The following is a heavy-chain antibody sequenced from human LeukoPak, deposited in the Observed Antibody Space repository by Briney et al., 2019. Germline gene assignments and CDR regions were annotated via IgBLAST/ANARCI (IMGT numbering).Heavy chain of an antibody. CDR1: GYTLTELS. Sequence: ASVKVSCKVSGYTLTELSMHWVRQAPGKGLEWMGGFDPEDGETIYAQKFQGRVTMTEDTSTDTAYMELSSLRSEDTAVYYCAGFVPGSGSYLDPRYNWFDPWGQGTLVTVSS. V-gene: IGHV1-24*01. CDR2: FDPEDGET. J-gene: IGHJ5*02. CDR3: AGFVPGSGSYLDPRYNWFDP. D-gene: IGHD3-10*01.